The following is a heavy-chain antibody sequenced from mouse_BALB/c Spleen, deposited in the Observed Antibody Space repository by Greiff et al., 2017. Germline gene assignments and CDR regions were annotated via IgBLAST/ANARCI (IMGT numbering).Heavy chain of an antibody. CDR3: ARGDGPLDY. CDR2: ISSGSSTI. Sequence: EVQGVESGGGLVQPGGSRKLSCAASGFTFSSFGMHWVRQAPEKGLEWVAYISSGSSTIYYADTVKGRFTISRDNPKNTLFLQMTSLRSEDTAMYYCARGDGPLDYWGQGTTLTVSS. J-gene: IGHJ2*01. D-gene: IGHD2-3*01. CDR1: GFTFSSFG. V-gene: IGHV5-17*02.